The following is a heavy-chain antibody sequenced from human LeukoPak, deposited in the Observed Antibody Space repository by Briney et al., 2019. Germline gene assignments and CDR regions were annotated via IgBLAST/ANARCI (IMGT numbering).Heavy chain of an antibody. CDR3: ATRGIYGDYVS. D-gene: IGHD4-17*01. CDR2: ISSSSSYI. Sequence: GGSLRLSCAASGFTFSSSSMNWVRQAPGKGLEWVSSISSSSSYIYYADSVKGRFTISRDNAKNSLYLQMISLRAEDTAVYYCATRGIYGDYVSWGQGTLVTVSS. V-gene: IGHV3-21*01. J-gene: IGHJ4*02. CDR1: GFTFSSSS.